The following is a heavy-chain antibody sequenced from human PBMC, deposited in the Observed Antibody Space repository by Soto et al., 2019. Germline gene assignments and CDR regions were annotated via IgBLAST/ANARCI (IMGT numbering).Heavy chain of an antibody. V-gene: IGHV6-1*01. CDR3: AREDILTGYYNGLDAFDI. D-gene: IGHD3-9*01. CDR2: TYYRSKWYN. CDR1: GDSVSSNSAA. Sequence: SQTLSLTCAISGDSVSSNSAAWNWIRQSPSRGLEWLGRTYYRSKWYNDYAVSVKSRITINPDTSKNQFSLQLNSVTPEDTAVYYCAREDILTGYYNGLDAFDIWGQGTMVTVSS. J-gene: IGHJ3*02.